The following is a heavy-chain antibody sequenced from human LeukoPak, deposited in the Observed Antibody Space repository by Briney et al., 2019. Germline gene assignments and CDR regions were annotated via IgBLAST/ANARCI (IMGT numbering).Heavy chain of an antibody. Sequence: SQTLSLTCAISGDSVSSNSAAWNWIRQSPSRGLEWLGRTYYRSKWYNDYAVSVKSRITINPDTSKNQFSLQLNSVTPEDTAVYYCARGKWELLSHYWCFDLWGRGTLVTVSS. CDR1: GDSVSSNSAA. CDR3: ARGKWELLSHYWCFDL. CDR2: TYYRSKWYN. D-gene: IGHD1-26*01. V-gene: IGHV6-1*01. J-gene: IGHJ2*01.